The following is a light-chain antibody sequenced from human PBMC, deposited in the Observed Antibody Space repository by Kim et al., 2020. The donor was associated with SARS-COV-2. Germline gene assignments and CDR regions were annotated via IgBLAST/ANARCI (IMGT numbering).Light chain of an antibody. J-gene: IGKJ4*01. V-gene: IGKV1D-12*01. CDR1: RDISTW. Sequence: DIQMTQSPSSVSASVGDRVTITCRASRDISTWLGWYQQKPGRAPKVLIYEASNLQSGVPSRFSGSGSGTDFTLTINSLQPEDFATYYCQQTHGFPLTFGGGTKLEL. CDR3: QQTHGFPLT. CDR2: EAS.